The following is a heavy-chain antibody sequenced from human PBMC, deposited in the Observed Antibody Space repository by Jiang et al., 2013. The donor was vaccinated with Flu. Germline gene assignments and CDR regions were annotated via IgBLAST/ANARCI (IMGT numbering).Heavy chain of an antibody. CDR2: ISGSGGST. Sequence: VQLLESGGGLVQPGGSLRLSCAASGFTFSSYAMSWVRQAPGKGLEWVSAISGSGGSTYYADSVKGRFTISRDNSKNTLYLQMNSLRAEDTAVYYCAKSGDKVTTVTTFVWDGMDVWGQGTTVTVSS. J-gene: IGHJ6*02. CDR3: AKSGDKVTTVTTFVWDGMDV. D-gene: IGHD4-17*01. CDR1: GFTFSSYA. V-gene: IGHV3-23*01.